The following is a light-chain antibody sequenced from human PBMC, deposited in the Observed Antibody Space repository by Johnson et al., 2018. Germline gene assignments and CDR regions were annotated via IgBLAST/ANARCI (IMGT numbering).Light chain of an antibody. CDR2: ENN. J-gene: IGLJ1*01. Sequence: QSVLTQPPSVSAAPGQKVTISCSGSSSNIGNNYVSWYQQLPGTAPKLLIYENNKRPSGIPDRFSGSQSGTSATPGITGLQPGDAADYYCGTWDSSLSAGNFCGTGTKVTVL. V-gene: IGLV1-51*02. CDR3: GTWDSSLSAGNF. CDR1: SSNIGNNY.